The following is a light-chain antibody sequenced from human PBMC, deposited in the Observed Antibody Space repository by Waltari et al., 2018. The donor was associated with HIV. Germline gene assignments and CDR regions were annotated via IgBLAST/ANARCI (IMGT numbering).Light chain of an antibody. J-gene: IGLJ1*01. Sequence: QYVLTQPPSPSGTPAQCDNIYCSGSSSKIARKYVYWYQQLQGAAPKLLINTNNRRPSGVPDRFSGSKAGTSASLAIAGLRSEDEADYYFATLDDSLSGYVFGTGTKVTVL. V-gene: IGLV1-47*01. CDR2: TNN. CDR3: ATLDDSLSGYV. CDR1: SSKIARKY.